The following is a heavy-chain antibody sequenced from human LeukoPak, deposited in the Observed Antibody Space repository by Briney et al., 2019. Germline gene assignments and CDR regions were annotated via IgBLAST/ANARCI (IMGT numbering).Heavy chain of an antibody. J-gene: IGHJ3*02. CDR2: SYYSGST. Sequence: SETLSLTCTVSGGSISSFYWSWIRQPPGKGLEWLGYSYYSGSTNYNPSLKGRVTISIDTSKNQFSLKLSSVTAADTAVYYCARDGGSYHRDAFDIWGQGTMVTVSS. CDR3: ARDGGSYHRDAFDI. D-gene: IGHD1-26*01. CDR1: GGSISSFY. V-gene: IGHV4-59*01.